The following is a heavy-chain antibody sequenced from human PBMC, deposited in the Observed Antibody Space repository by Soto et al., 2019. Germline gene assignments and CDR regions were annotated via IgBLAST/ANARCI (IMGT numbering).Heavy chain of an antibody. J-gene: IGHJ4*02. CDR3: SREKITGIFDY. Sequence: SETLSLTCTVSGGSISSYYWIWIRQPPVNGLEFIGYIYYIFSTNYNPSLKSRFTISLYTSKNHFSLKLTSVTAADTAVYYCSREKITGIFDYWGQGTLVTVSS. D-gene: IGHD2-8*02. CDR1: GGSISSYY. CDR2: IYYIFST. V-gene: IGHV4-59*12.